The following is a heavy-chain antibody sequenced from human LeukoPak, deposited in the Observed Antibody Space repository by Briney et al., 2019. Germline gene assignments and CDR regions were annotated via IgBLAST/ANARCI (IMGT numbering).Heavy chain of an antibody. CDR1: GGTFSSYA. J-gene: IGHJ4*02. V-gene: IGHV1-69*05. CDR2: IIPIFGTA. CDR3: ARDSGTIKVKGYFDY. Sequence: SVKVSCKASGGTFSSYAISWVRQAPGQGLEWMGRIIPIFGTANYAQKFQGRVTITTDESTSTVYMELSSLRSEDTAVYYCARDSGTIKVKGYFDYWGQGTLVTVSS. D-gene: IGHD5-24*01.